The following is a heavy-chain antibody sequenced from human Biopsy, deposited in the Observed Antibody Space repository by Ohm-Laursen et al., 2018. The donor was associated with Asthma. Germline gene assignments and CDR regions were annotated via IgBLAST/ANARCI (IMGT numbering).Heavy chain of an antibody. CDR3: ARGGYCSGGDCYLRRPSYPVSYFDL. CDR1: GGSFSGHY. J-gene: IGHJ2*01. V-gene: IGHV4-34*01. D-gene: IGHD2-15*01. Sequence: GTLSLTCTVYGGSFSGHYWTWIRQPPGKGLEWIGEIIHSGNTNYNRSLKSRVTMSVDTPKNQFSLKLTSVTVADTAVYYCARGGYCSGGDCYLRRPSYPVSYFDLWGRGTLVTVSS. CDR2: IIHSGNT.